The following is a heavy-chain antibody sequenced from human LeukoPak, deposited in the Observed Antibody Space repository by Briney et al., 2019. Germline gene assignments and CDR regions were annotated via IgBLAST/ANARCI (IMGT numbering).Heavy chain of an antibody. Sequence: GGSLRLSCAASGFTFDDYAMHWVRQAPGKGLEWVSGISWNNGSIGYADSVKGRFTISRDNAKNSLYLQMNSLRAEDMALYYCAKDIKGSIAAAGTPDAFDIWGQGTMVTVSS. J-gene: IGHJ3*02. V-gene: IGHV3-9*03. CDR3: AKDIKGSIAAAGTPDAFDI. CDR2: ISWNNGSI. D-gene: IGHD6-13*01. CDR1: GFTFDDYA.